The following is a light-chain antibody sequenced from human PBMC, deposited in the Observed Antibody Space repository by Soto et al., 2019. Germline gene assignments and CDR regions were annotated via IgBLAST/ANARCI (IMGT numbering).Light chain of an antibody. J-gene: IGLJ1*01. CDR2: EVV. V-gene: IGLV2-8*01. CDR3: KSYAGSNTYV. Sequence: HSVLTQPPSASGSPGQSVTISCTGTKNDIGVYDFVSWYQHHPGKAPRLIIYEVVQRPSGVPDRFSGSKSGNTASLTVSGFQAADEADYFCKSYAGSNTYVFGSGTKLTVL. CDR1: KNDIGVYDF.